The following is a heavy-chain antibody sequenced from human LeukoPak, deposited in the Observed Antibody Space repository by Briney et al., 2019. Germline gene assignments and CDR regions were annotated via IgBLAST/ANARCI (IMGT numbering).Heavy chain of an antibody. V-gene: IGHV3-48*04. Sequence: GGSLRLSCAASGFTFSTNSMNWVRQAPGKGLEWVSYISSTGGTIYYADSMKGRFTISRDNAKNSLYLQMNSLRVEDTAVYYCARDRRALGSYYFDYWGQGTLVTVSS. CDR3: ARDRRALGSYYFDY. CDR2: ISSTGGTI. D-gene: IGHD6-25*01. J-gene: IGHJ4*02. CDR1: GFTFSTNS.